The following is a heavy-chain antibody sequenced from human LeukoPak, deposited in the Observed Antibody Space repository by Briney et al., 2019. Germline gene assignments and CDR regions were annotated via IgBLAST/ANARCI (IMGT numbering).Heavy chain of an antibody. CDR2: INEDGSEK. V-gene: IGHV3-7*01. J-gene: IGHJ4*02. CDR3: TGETYYFDY. CDR1: GFSFSTYW. Sequence: PGGSLRLSGAASGFSFSTYWMNWVRQAPGKGLEWVADINEDGSEKYYADSVGGRFSISRDNARNSLYLQMNSLRADDTAVYYCTGETYYFDYWGQGTLVTVSS.